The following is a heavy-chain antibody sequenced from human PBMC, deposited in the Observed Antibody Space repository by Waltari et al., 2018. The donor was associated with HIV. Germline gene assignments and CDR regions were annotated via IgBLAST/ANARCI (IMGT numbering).Heavy chain of an antibody. V-gene: IGHV5-51*01. CDR2: VYPGDCEA. D-gene: IGHD2-21*02. J-gene: IGHJ4*02. CDR1: GYRVTTYW. CDR3: ARPGLAYCGGDCYYHF. Sequence: VQLVQSGTEVKKPGESLTISCKASGYRVTTYWLAWVRQRPGKGLEWLGIVYPGDCEARYSPSFEGQVTISVDKSIATAYLQWSSLKASDSAVYYCARPGLAYCGGDCYYHFWGQGTLVSVSS.